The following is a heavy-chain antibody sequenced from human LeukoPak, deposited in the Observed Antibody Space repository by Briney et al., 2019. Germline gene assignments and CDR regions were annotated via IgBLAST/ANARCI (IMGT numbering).Heavy chain of an antibody. CDR1: GFSFSSYG. CDR2: IRYDANIE. CDR3: AKGGSSSWDYFDY. J-gene: IGHJ4*02. D-gene: IGHD6-13*01. Sequence: GGSLRLSCAVSGFSFSSYGMHWVRQAPGKGLEWVAFIRYDANIEYYADSVKGRFTISRDNSKNTLFLQMNSLRAVDTAVYYCAKGGSSSWDYFDYWGQGTLVTVSS. V-gene: IGHV3-30*02.